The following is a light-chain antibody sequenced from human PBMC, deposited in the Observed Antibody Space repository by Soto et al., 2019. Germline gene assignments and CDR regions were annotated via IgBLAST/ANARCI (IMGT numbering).Light chain of an antibody. Sequence: EIVLTQSPGTLSLSPGERSTLSCSASQSVRRYLAWYQQKPGQAPRLLIYDASNRATGIPARFSGSGSGTDFTLTISSLEPEDFAVFYCQQRSNWPLITFGQGTRLEIK. CDR3: QQRSNWPLIT. V-gene: IGKV3-11*01. CDR1: QSVRRY. CDR2: DAS. J-gene: IGKJ5*01.